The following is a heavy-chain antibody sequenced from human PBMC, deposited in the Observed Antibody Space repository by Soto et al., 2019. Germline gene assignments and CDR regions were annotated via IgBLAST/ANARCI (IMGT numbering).Heavy chain of an antibody. CDR2: IWYDGSNK. J-gene: IGHJ4*02. V-gene: IGHV3-33*01. CDR1: GFTFSSYG. D-gene: IGHD6-13*01. CDR3: ARDSLFQQLGNFDY. Sequence: PGGSLRLSCAASGFTFSSYGMHWVRQAPGKGLEWVAVIWYDGSNKYYADSVKGRFTISRDNSKNTLYLQMNSLRAEDTAVYYCARDSLFQQLGNFDYWGQGTLVTVSS.